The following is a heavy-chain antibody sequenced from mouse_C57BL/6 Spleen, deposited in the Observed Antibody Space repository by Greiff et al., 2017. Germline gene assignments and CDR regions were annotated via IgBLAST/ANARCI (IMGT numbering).Heavy chain of an antibody. CDR3: ARREGGNYFYAMDY. D-gene: IGHD2-1*01. J-gene: IGHJ4*01. CDR2: IWSGGST. CDR1: GFSLTSYG. V-gene: IGHV2-2*01. Sequence: QVQLKESGPGLVQPSQSLSITCTVSGFSLTSYGVHWVRQSPGKGLEWLGVIWSGGSTDYNAAFISRLSISKDNSKSQVFFKMNSLQADDTAIYYCARREGGNYFYAMDYWGQGTSVTVSS.